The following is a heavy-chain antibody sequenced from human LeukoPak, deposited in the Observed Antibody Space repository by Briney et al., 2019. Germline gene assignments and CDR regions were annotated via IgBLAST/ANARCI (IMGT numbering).Heavy chain of an antibody. Sequence: SQTLSLTCTVSGGSISSGGYYWSWIRQHPGKGLEWIGYIYYSGSTYYNPSLKSRVTIAVDTSKNQFSLKLSSVTAADTAVYYCARAVSSTSYAFDYWGQGTLVTVSS. J-gene: IGHJ4*02. CDR2: IYYSGST. CDR1: GGSISSGGYY. V-gene: IGHV4-31*03. CDR3: ARAVSSTSYAFDY. D-gene: IGHD2-2*01.